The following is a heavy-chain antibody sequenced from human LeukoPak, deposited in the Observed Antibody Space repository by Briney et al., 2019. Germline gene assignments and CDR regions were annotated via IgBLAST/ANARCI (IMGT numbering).Heavy chain of an antibody. Sequence: SETLSLTCTVSGDSISSYYWSWIRQPPGKGLEWIGNIDYSGNTIYNPALKSRVTMSVDTSKNQFSLKLSSATAADTAVYYCARDEISKGYFDYWGQGTLVTVSS. CDR3: ARDEISKGYFDY. J-gene: IGHJ4*02. CDR1: GDSISSYY. CDR2: IDYSGNT. V-gene: IGHV4-59*12.